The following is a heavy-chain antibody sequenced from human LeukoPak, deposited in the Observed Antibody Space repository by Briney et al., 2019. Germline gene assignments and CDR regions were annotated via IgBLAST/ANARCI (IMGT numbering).Heavy chain of an antibody. D-gene: IGHD1-1*01. CDR3: ARDESRLERQSLDP. V-gene: IGHV1-18*01. CDR2: ISAYNGNT. J-gene: IGHJ5*02. Sequence: ASVKVSCKASGFTFTNYAISWVRQAPGQGLEWMGWISAYNGNTNYAQKCQGRVTMTTDTSPSTAYMELRSMRSDDTAVYYCARDESRLERQSLDPWGQGTLVTVSS. CDR1: GFTFTNYA.